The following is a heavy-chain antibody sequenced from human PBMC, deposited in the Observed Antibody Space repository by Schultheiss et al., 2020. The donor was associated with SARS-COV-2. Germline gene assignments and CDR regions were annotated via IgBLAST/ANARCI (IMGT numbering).Heavy chain of an antibody. CDR1: GFALSAYT. V-gene: IGHV3-21*01. J-gene: IGHJ4*02. CDR3: AVDDYVAVAATHSIHY. D-gene: IGHD6-19*01. Sequence: GGSLRLSCAASGFALSAYTMNWVRQAPGKGLEWVSFISSSSKYIYYADSVKGRFTVSRDNAKSALHLQMDSLRVEVSAVYYCAVDDYVAVAATHSIHYWGQGTLVTVSS. CDR2: ISSSSKYI.